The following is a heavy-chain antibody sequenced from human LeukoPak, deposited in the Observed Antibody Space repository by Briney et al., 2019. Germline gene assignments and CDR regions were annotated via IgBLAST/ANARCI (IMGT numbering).Heavy chain of an antibody. D-gene: IGHD3-22*01. V-gene: IGHV3-21*04. CDR2: ISSSSSYI. Sequence: GGSLRLSCAASGFTFSSYSMNWVRQAPGKGLEWVSSISSSSSYIYYADSVKGRFTISRDNAKNSLYLQMNSLRAEDTAVYYCASNPEYYYDSSGYCYYWGQGTLVTVSS. CDR3: ASNPEYYYDSSGYCYY. J-gene: IGHJ4*02. CDR1: GFTFSSYS.